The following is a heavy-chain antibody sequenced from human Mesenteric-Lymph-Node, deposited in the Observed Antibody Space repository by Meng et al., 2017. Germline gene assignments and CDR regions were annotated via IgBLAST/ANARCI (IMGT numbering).Heavy chain of an antibody. CDR1: GFTLSTYW. J-gene: IGHJ4*02. CDR2: IGPDGTHT. Sequence: GESLKISCIASGFTLSTYWMNWVRRAPGKGLVWVSRIGPDGTHTNYADSVKGRFAISRDNAKNTLYLEMNSLRAEDTAVYYCARVASGNSQGPEGTDYWGQGTLVTVSS. CDR3: ARVASGNSQGPEGTDY. V-gene: IGHV3-74*01. D-gene: IGHD1/OR15-1a*01.